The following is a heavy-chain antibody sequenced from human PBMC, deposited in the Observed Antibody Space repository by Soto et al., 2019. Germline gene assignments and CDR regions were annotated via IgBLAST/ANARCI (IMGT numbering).Heavy chain of an antibody. CDR2: IYHSGSA. CDR3: ARDRSDDLNSFDAFDL. CDR1: GDSISSGGYY. D-gene: IGHD1-7*01. Sequence: QVQLQESGPRLVKPSQTLSLTCTVSGDSISSGGYYWSWIRQHPGKGLEWIGYIYHSGSAYYNPSLRSRVTMSVDMSKNLLSLRLYSVTTADTAVYYCARDRSDDLNSFDAFDLWGQGTMVTVSA. J-gene: IGHJ3*01. V-gene: IGHV4-31*03.